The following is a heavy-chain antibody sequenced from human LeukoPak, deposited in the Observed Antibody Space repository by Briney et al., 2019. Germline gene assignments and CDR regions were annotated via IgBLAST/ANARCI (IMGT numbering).Heavy chain of an antibody. CDR2: ISSSGSTI. Sequence: GESLRLSCAASGFTFSSYEMNWVRQAPGKGLEWVSYISSSGSTIYYADSVKGRFTISRDNAKNSLYLQMNSLRAEDTAVYYCARSPDYYDSSEDYWGQGTLVTVSS. CDR1: GFTFSSYE. V-gene: IGHV3-48*03. D-gene: IGHD3-22*01. CDR3: ARSPDYYDSSEDY. J-gene: IGHJ4*02.